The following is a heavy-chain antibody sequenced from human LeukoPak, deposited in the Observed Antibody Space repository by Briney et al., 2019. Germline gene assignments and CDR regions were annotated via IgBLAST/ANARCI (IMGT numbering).Heavy chain of an antibody. CDR1: GFTFSSYA. V-gene: IGHV3-30-3*01. CDR2: ISYDGSNK. J-gene: IGHJ4*02. D-gene: IGHD2-2*01. CDR3: ARVLHNIVVVPAASDY. Sequence: GGSLRLSCAASGFTFSSYAMHWVRQAPGKGLEWVAVISYDGSNKYYADSVKGRFTISRDNSKNTLYLQMNSLRAEDTAVYYCARVLHNIVVVPAASDYWGQGTLVTVSS.